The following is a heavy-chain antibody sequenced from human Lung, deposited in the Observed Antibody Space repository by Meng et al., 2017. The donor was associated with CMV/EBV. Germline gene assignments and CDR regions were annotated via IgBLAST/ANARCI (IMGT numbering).Heavy chain of an antibody. J-gene: IGHJ4*02. Sequence: GSLRLXCTVSGGSIGSYYWSWIRQAPGKGLEWIGLVYYSGGTDYNPSVKSRVTISIDTSKSQFSLKVRSVTAADTAVYYCARGSGQWLPDYEFWGQGSXVTVSS. D-gene: IGHD6-19*01. CDR3: ARGSGQWLPDYEF. CDR1: GGSIGSYY. CDR2: VYYSGGT. V-gene: IGHV4-59*01.